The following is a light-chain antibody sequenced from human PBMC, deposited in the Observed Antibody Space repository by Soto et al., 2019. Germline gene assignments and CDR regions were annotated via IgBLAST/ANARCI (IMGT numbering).Light chain of an antibody. CDR3: RPDNTWAWT. V-gene: IGKV3-15*01. CDR2: GAS. J-gene: IGKJ1*01. CDR1: QRINRD. Sequence: PGERVTLSCRASQRINRDLAWYEQKPGQAPRLLIQGASTRATGFPARFSGSGAGTDFALAISSRHSEYFAVYYWRPDNTWAWTEGQGTKVDIK.